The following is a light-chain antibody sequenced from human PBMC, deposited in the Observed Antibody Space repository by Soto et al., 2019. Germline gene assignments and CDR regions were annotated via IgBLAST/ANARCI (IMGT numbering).Light chain of an antibody. Sequence: QSALTQPPSASGSPGQSVTISCTGTSSDIGGYTYVSWYQQHPGKAPKLMIYEVLKRPSGVPDRFSGSKSGKTASLTVSGLQAEDEADYYCSSYAGSNIYVFGTGTKLTVL. CDR3: SSYAGSNIYV. J-gene: IGLJ1*01. V-gene: IGLV2-8*01. CDR1: SSDIGGYTY. CDR2: EVL.